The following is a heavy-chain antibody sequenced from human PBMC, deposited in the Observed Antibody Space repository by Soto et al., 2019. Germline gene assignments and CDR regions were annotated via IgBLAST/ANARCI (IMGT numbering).Heavy chain of an antibody. CDR2: IYHSGST. V-gene: IGHV4-30-2*01. J-gene: IGHJ6*02. CDR3: ARGRPIAAADREYYYYGMDV. Sequence: PSETLSLTCAVSGGSISSGGYSWSWIRQPPGKGLEWIGYIYHSGSTYYNPSLKSRVTISVDTSKNQFSLKLSSVTAADTAVYYCARGRPIAAADREYYYYGMDVWGQGTTVTSP. D-gene: IGHD6-13*01. CDR1: GGSISSGGYS.